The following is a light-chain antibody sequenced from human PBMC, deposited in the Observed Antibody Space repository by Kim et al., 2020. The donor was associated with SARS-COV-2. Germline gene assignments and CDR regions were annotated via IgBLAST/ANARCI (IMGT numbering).Light chain of an antibody. Sequence: VTTSCTGSSSNIGAGYEVHWYQQHPGTAPKLLIFRNTNRPSGVPDRFSGSKSGTSASLAITGLQAEDEADYYCQSYDNSLTGFWVFGGGTQLTVL. CDR2: RNT. CDR3: QSYDNSLTGFWV. V-gene: IGLV1-40*01. J-gene: IGLJ3*02. CDR1: SSNIGAGYE.